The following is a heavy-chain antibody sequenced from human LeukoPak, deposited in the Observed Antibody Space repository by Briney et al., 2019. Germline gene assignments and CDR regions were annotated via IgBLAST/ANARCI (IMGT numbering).Heavy chain of an antibody. CDR3: AREYFSANYFFYYMDV. J-gene: IGHJ6*03. D-gene: IGHD3-3*01. V-gene: IGHV4-59*01. CDR1: GGSFSRYF. CDR2: IDHSGST. Sequence: SGTQSLTCTVSGGSFSRYFWTWIRQTPGKGLEWIGYIDHSGSTNYSPSLQSRVTISIDTSKNQFSLKLNSVTAADTAVYYCAREYFSANYFFYYMDVWGTGTTVTVSS.